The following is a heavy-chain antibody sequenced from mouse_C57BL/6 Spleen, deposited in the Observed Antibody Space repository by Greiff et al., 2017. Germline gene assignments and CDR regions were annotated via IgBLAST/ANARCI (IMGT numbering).Heavy chain of an antibody. V-gene: IGHV1-64*01. D-gene: IGHD2-1*01. CDR3: AYRNYEGWFAY. CDR1: GYTFTSYW. Sequence: QVQLQQPGAELVKPGASVKLSCKASGYTFTSYWMHWVKQRPGQGLEWIGMIHPNSGSTNYNEKFKSKATLTVDKSSSTAYMQLSSLTSEDSAVYYCAYRNYEGWFAYWGQGTLVTVSA. J-gene: IGHJ3*01. CDR2: IHPNSGST.